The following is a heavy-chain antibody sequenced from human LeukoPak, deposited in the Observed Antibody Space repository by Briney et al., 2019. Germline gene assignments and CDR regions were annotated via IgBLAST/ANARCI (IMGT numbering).Heavy chain of an antibody. CDR3: AKVVLGYCSGGSCFFDY. V-gene: IGHV3-23*01. D-gene: IGHD2-15*01. CDR1: GFTFSSYA. J-gene: IGHJ4*02. Sequence: GGSLRLSCAAFGFTFSSYAMSWVRQAPGKGLEWVSAISGSGGSTYYADSVKGRFTISRDNSKNTLYLQMNSLRAEDTAVYYCAKVVLGYCSGGSCFFDYWGQGTLVTVSS. CDR2: ISGSGGST.